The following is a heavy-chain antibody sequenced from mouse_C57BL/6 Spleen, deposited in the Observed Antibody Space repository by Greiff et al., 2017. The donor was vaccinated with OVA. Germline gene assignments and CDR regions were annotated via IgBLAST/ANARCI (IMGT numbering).Heavy chain of an antibody. CDR3: AREGGYDYEDAMDY. Sequence: QVQLKESGPELVKPGASVKLSCKASGYTFTSYDINWVKQRPGQGLEWIGWIYPRDGSTKYNEKFKGKATLTVDTSSSTAYMELHSLTSEDSAVYFCAREGGYDYEDAMDYWGQGTSVTVSS. CDR2: IYPRDGST. CDR1: GYTFTSYD. D-gene: IGHD2-4*01. V-gene: IGHV1-85*01. J-gene: IGHJ4*01.